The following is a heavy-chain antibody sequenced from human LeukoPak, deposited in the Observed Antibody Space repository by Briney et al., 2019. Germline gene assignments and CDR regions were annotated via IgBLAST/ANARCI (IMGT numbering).Heavy chain of an antibody. CDR1: GFTFSSDA. Sequence: PGGSLRLSCAASGFTFSSDAMHWVRQAPGKGLECVSAISSNGGTTHYGNSVKGRFTISRDNSKNTLYLQMSSLRAEDMAVYFCARSSGYGYYFDYWGQGTLVTVSS. CDR2: ISSNGGTT. CDR3: ARSSGYGYYFDY. V-gene: IGHV3-64*01. D-gene: IGHD3-22*01. J-gene: IGHJ4*02.